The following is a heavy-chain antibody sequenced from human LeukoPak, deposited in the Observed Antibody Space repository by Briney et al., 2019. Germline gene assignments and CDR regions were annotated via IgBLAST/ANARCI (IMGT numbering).Heavy chain of an antibody. J-gene: IGHJ4*02. CDR2: ISYDGSNK. CDR1: GFTFSSYA. D-gene: IGHD2-15*01. V-gene: IGHV3-30*04. Sequence: PGGSLRLSCAASGFTFSSYAMHWVRQAPGKGLEWVAVISYDGSNKYYADSVKGRFTISRDNSKNTLYLQMNSLRAEDTAVYYCARDLKGYCSGGSCYDFDYWGQGTLVTVSS. CDR3: ARDLKGYCSGGSCYDFDY.